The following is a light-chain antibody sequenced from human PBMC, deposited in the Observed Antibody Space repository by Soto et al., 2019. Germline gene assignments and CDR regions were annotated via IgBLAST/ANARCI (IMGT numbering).Light chain of an antibody. CDR3: AAWDDRLSDLL. V-gene: IGLV1-44*01. Sequence: HSVLTQPPSASGTPGQRVTISCSGSNSNIGSNPVHWYQQFPGTAPKVLIYSNYQRPSGVPDRFSGSKPGTSASLVISGLQSEDEADYYCAAWDDRLSDLLFGGGTKVTV. CDR2: SNY. CDR1: NSNIGSNP. J-gene: IGLJ2*01.